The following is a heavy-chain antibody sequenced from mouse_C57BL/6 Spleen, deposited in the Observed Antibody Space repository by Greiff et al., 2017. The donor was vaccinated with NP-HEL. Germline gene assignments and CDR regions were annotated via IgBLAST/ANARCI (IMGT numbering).Heavy chain of an antibody. CDR1: GFTFSDYG. J-gene: IGHJ2*01. CDR3: ARIYGQDYFDY. Sequence: EVMLVESGGGLVKPGGSLKLSCAASGFTFSDYGMHWVRQAPEKGLEWVAYISSGSSTIYYADTVKGRFTISRDNAKTTLFLQMTSLRSEDTAMYYCARIYGQDYFDYWGQGTTLTVSS. D-gene: IGHD1-2*01. CDR2: ISSGSSTI. V-gene: IGHV5-17*01.